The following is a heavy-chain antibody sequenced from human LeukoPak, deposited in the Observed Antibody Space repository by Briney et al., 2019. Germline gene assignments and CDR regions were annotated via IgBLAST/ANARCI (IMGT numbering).Heavy chain of an antibody. D-gene: IGHD4-17*01. CDR1: GGSISHYS. V-gene: IGHV4-59*01. CDR3: AREDPQSTVPEGMDV. CDR2: IYYSGTT. J-gene: IGHJ6*02. Sequence: SETLSLTCTVSGGSISHYSWSWIRQSPGKGLEWIGYIYYSGTTNYNPSHGSRVTISVDTSRNQFSLQQRSVTAADTAVYYCAREDPQSTVPEGMDVWGQGTTVSVSS.